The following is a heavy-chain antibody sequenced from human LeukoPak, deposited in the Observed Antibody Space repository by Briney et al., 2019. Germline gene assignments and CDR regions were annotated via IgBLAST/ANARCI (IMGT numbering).Heavy chain of an antibody. CDR2: IHPNTGGT. CDR3: ARNKDGLYY. D-gene: IGHD3-10*01. J-gene: IGHJ4*02. Sequence: ASVKVSCKASGYTFTGHEIFWVRQAPGQGLEYMGWIHPNTGGTNYAQKFQGRVTMTRDTTINTAYLELSSLTSDDTAVYHCARNKDGLYYWGQGTPVTVSS. V-gene: IGHV1-2*02. CDR1: GYTFTGHE.